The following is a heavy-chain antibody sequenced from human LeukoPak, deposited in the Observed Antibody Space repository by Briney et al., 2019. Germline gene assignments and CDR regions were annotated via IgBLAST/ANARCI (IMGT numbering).Heavy chain of an antibody. J-gene: IGHJ6*02. D-gene: IGHD2-15*01. CDR1: GYTFTSYA. CDR2: INAGNGNT. V-gene: IGHV1-3*01. Sequence: ASVKVSCKASGYTFTSYAMHWVRQAPGQRLEWMGWINAGNGNTKYSQKFQGRVTVTSDTSAATAYVELNSLTSEDTAVYYCARERWHCRVNCYSVYYYALDVWDQGTTVTVSS. CDR3: ARERWHCRVNCYSVYYYALDV.